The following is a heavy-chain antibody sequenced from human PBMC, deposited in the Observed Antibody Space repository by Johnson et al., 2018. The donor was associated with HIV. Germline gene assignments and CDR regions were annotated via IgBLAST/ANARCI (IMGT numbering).Heavy chain of an antibody. CDR1: GFTFSSYW. V-gene: IGHV3-30*18. CDR3: AKVAIWGTYRYNLGDTYDI. CDR2: ISYDGSNK. Sequence: QMQLVESGGGLVQPGGSLRLSCAASGFTFSSYWMSWVRQAPGKGLEWVAVISYDGSNKYYADSVKGRFTISRDNSKNTLYLQMNSLRAEDTAVYYCAKVAIWGTYRYNLGDTYDIWGQGTMVTVSS. J-gene: IGHJ3*02. D-gene: IGHD3-16*02.